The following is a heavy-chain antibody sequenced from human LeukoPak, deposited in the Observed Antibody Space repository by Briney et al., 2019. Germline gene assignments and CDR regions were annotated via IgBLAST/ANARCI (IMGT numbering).Heavy chain of an antibody. CDR3: ARENNDYGGKKAFDY. CDR2: IHYSGNT. Sequence: PSQTLSLTCGVSGGSSCSGDYFWSWIRQPPGKGLEWFGHIHYSGNTYYNPSLKSRVSISVDTSKNQFSLKLSSMTAADTAVYYSARENNDYGGKKAFDYWGQGTPVTVSS. D-gene: IGHD4-23*01. J-gene: IGHJ4*02. V-gene: IGHV4-30-4*01. CDR1: GGSSCSGDYF.